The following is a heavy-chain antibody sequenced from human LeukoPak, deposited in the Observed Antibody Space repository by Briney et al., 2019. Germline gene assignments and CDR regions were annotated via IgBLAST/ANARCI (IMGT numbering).Heavy chain of an antibody. CDR1: GSTFSTYA. Sequence: GGSLRLSCAASGSTFSTYAMNWVRHAPGKGLEWVSSISSSSSYIYYADSVKERFPISRDNAKNSLYRQMNRVIAEHTPVYYCVCGRLSVGGYKLWYYWGRGTLVTVSS. V-gene: IGHV3-21*01. CDR3: VCGRLSVGGYKLWYY. D-gene: IGHD5-24*01. CDR2: ISSSSSYI. J-gene: IGHJ2*01.